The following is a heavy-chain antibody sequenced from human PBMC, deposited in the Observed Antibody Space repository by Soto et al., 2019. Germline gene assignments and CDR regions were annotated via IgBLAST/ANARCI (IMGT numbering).Heavy chain of an antibody. CDR1: GGSISSYY. V-gene: IGHV4-59*01. Sequence: LSLTCTVSGGSISSYYWSWIRQPPGKGLEWIGYIYYSGSTNYNPSLKSRVTISVDTSKNQFSLKLSSVTAADTAVYYCARDDSGGRNWFDPWGQGTLVTVSS. CDR3: ARDDSGGRNWFDP. D-gene: IGHD2-15*01. CDR2: IYYSGST. J-gene: IGHJ5*02.